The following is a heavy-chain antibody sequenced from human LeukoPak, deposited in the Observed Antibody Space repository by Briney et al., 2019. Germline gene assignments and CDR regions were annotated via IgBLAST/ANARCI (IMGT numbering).Heavy chain of an antibody. J-gene: IGHJ5*02. CDR2: INPNSGGT. V-gene: IGHV1-2*02. CDR3: ARDPITMVRGVIISQWFDP. CDR1: GYTFTGYY. Sequence: ASVKVSCKASGYTFTGYYMHWVRQAPGQGLEWMGGINPNSGGTNYAQKFQGRVTMTRDTSISTAYMELSRLRSDDTAVYYCARDPITMVRGVIISQWFDPWGQGTLVTVSS. D-gene: IGHD3-10*01.